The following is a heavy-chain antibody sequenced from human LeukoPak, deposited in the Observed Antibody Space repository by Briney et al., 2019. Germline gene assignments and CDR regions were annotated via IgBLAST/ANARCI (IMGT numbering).Heavy chain of an antibody. D-gene: IGHD3-16*01. V-gene: IGHV3-7*01. J-gene: IGHJ4*02. CDR2: IKQDGSEK. CDR1: GFISSSYW. Sequence: GGSLRLSCVASGFISSSYWMSWVRQAPGKGLEWVANIKQDGSEKYYVDSVKGRFTISRDNAKNSLYLQMNSLRAEDTAVYYCVGHSDYWGQGTLVTVSS. CDR3: VGHSDY.